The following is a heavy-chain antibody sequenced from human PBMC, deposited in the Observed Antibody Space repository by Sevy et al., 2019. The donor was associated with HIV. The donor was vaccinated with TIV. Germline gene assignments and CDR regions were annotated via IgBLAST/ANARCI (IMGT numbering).Heavy chain of an antibody. CDR2: IKPDGSVK. Sequence: GGSLRLSCVVSGFSFSNYWMTWVRQAPGKGLEWVANIKPDGSVKSYVDSVTGRFTISRDNAKNSLSLQMNSLSAEDTAVYYCARDTKYFYVDVWGKGTTVTVSS. CDR3: ARDTKYFYVDV. V-gene: IGHV3-7*01. J-gene: IGHJ6*03. D-gene: IGHD3-9*01. CDR1: GFSFSNYW.